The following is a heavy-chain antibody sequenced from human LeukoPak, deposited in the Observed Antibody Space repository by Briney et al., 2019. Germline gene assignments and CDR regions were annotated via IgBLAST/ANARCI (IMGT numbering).Heavy chain of an antibody. CDR1: GFTFDDYG. D-gene: IGHD6-13*01. CDR2: INWNGGST. Sequence: GGSLRLSCAASGFTFDDYGTSWVRQAPGEGLEWVSGINWNGGSTGYADSVKGRFTISRDNAKNSLYLQMNSLRAEDTAVYYCAKEKGASSWYYFDYWGQGTLVTVSS. V-gene: IGHV3-20*04. CDR3: AKEKGASSWYYFDY. J-gene: IGHJ4*02.